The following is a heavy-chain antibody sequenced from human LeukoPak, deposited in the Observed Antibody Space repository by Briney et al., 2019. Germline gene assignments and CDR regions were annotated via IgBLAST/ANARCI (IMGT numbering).Heavy chain of an antibody. V-gene: IGHV3-21*01. Sequence: GGSLRLSCAASGFAFSRYSMNWVRQAPGKGLEWVSSISPDSNHIYYADSVRGRFTMSRDDSQNSLHLRMNSLRADDTADYYCTRLLLESSPPNDFWGQGTLVAVSS. CDR3: TRLLLESSPPNDF. CDR1: GFAFSRYS. J-gene: IGHJ4*02. CDR2: ISPDSNHI. D-gene: IGHD3-3*01.